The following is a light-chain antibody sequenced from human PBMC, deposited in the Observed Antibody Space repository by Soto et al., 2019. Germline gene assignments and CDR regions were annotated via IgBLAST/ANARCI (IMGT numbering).Light chain of an antibody. V-gene: IGKV1-16*02. CDR1: QDIKNC. CDR2: AAS. CDR3: RQYQSYPIT. J-gene: IGKJ5*01. Sequence: DIQMTQSPPSLSASVGDRVTITCRASQDIKNCLDWFQQKPGKAPKSLIFAASSLQSGVPSKFSGSGYGTDFTLTITTLQPEDSAIYYCRQYQSYPITFGQGTRLEI.